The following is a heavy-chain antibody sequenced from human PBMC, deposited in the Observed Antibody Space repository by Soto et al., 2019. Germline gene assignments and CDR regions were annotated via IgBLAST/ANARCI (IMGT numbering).Heavy chain of an antibody. CDR2: ITNYGGTT. D-gene: IGHD3-16*01. CDR1: GFTFSAYT. V-gene: IGHV3-64D*06. CDR3: AKDFYVYSGTYGLHIDS. Sequence: PGGTLRLSCSASGFTFSAYTMHCVRQAPGKGLDYISAITNYGGTTYYADSVKGRFSVSRDNSKNTLYLQLSSLRTEDTAVYYCAKDFYVYSGTYGLHIDSWGQGILVTVSS. J-gene: IGHJ4*02.